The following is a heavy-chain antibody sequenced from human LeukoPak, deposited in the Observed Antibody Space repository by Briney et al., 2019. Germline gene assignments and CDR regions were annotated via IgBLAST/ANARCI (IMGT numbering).Heavy chain of an antibody. J-gene: IGHJ4*02. V-gene: IGHV3-48*01. Sequence: GGSLRLSCAASGFTFSSYSMSWVRQAPGKGLGWVSYISSSSTIYYADSLKGRFTISRDDAENSLYLQMNSLRAEDTAVYYCARDSSVTAAPIDYWGQGTLVTVSS. CDR2: ISSSSTI. CDR3: ARDSSVTAAPIDY. CDR1: GFTFSSYS. D-gene: IGHD2-2*01.